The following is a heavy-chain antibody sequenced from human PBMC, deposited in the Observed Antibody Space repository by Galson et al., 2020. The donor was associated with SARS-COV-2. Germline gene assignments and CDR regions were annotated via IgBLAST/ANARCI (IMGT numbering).Heavy chain of an antibody. J-gene: IGHJ6*03. D-gene: IGHD7-27*01. CDR3: ARGNWGSTRNYYYYMDV. Sequence: ASEKVSCKASGGTFSSYAISWVRQAPGPGLEWMGGIIPIFGTANYAQKFQGRVTITTDESTSTAYMELSSLRSEDTAVYYCARGNWGSTRNYYYYMDVWGKGTTVTVSS. V-gene: IGHV1-69*05. CDR1: GGTFSSYA. CDR2: IIPIFGTA.